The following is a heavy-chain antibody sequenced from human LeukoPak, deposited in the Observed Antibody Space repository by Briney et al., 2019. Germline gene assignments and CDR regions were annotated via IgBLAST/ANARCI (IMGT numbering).Heavy chain of an antibody. D-gene: IGHD1-20*01. Sequence: PSGTLSLTCAVSGGSISSSNWWSWVRQPPGKGLEWVSYISSSSSTIYYADSVKGRFTISRDNAKNSLYLQMNSLRAEDTAVYYCARDINNFGEIDYWGQGTLVTVSS. CDR3: ARDINNFGEIDY. CDR2: ISSSSSTI. CDR1: GGSISSSN. V-gene: IGHV3-48*04. J-gene: IGHJ4*02.